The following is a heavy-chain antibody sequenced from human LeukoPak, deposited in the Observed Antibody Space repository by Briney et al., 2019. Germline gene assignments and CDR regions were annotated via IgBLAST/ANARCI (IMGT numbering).Heavy chain of an antibody. Sequence: GGSLRLSCAASGFTFSSYSMNWVRQAPGKGLEWVSSISSSSSYIYYADSVKGRFTISRDNAKNSLYLQMNSLRAEDTAVYYCARGVAAAGKNWYYYYMDVWGKGTTVTVSS. J-gene: IGHJ6*03. CDR3: ARGVAAAGKNWYYYYMDV. CDR2: ISSSSSYI. D-gene: IGHD6-13*01. V-gene: IGHV3-21*01. CDR1: GFTFSSYS.